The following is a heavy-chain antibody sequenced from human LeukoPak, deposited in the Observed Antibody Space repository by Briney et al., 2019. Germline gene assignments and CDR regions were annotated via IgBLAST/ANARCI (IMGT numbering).Heavy chain of an antibody. Sequence: GGSLRLSCTATGFTFSGYSMNWIRQAPGKGLEWVSSFGTRSTSIYHAGSVKGRFAISRDNAKNSLYLQMNSLRAEDTALYYCAREVSEGFDFWGQGTLVTVSS. D-gene: IGHD3-22*01. J-gene: IGHJ4*02. V-gene: IGHV3-21*01. CDR1: GFTFSGYS. CDR3: AREVSEGFDF. CDR2: FGTRSTSI.